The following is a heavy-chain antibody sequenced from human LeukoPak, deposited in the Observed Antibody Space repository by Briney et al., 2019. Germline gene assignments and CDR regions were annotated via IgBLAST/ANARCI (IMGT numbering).Heavy chain of an antibody. D-gene: IGHD3-10*01. CDR1: GYTFTSYG. CDR2: ISAYNGNT. J-gene: IGHJ4*02. CDR3: ARDWDYYGSGNNFDY. V-gene: IGHV1-18*01. Sequence: GASVKVSCKASGYTFTSYGISWVRQAPGQGLEWMGWISAYNGNTNYAQKLQGRVTMTTDTSTSTAYMELRSLRSDDTAVYYCARDWDYYGSGNNFDYWGQGTLVTVSS.